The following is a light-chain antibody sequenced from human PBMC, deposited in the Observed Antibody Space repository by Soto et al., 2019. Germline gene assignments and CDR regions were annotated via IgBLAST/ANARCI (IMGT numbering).Light chain of an antibody. CDR3: SSYTSSNTLEVV. V-gene: IGLV2-14*01. CDR2: DVS. CDR1: SSDVGGYNY. J-gene: IGLJ2*01. Sequence: QSALTQPASVSGSPGQSITISCTGTSSDVGGYNYVSWYQQHPGKAPKLMIYDVSNRTSGVSNRFSGSKSGNTASLTISWLQAEDEADYYCSSYTSSNTLEVVYGGGTKLTVL.